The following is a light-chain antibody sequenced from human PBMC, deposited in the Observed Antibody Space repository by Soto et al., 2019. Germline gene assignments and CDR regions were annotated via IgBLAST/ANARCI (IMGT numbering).Light chain of an antibody. V-gene: IGKV3-15*01. Sequence: EIVMTQSPATLSVSPGERATLSCRASESVRSNLAWYQQRRGQAPRLLIYDASTRATGIPARFSGSGSGTECTLTISSLQSEDFAVYYCQQYNNWPPYTFGQGTKLEI. CDR3: QQYNNWPPYT. CDR1: ESVRSN. J-gene: IGKJ2*01. CDR2: DAS.